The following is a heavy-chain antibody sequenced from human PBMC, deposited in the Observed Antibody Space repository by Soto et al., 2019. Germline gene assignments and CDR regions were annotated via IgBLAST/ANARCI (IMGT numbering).Heavy chain of an antibody. CDR1: GFTFSSYG. V-gene: IGHV3-33*01. J-gene: IGHJ4*02. CDR3: ARGPALYGGNPGRDDY. D-gene: IGHD4-17*01. CDR2: IWYDGSNK. Sequence: PGGSLRLSCAASGFTFSSYGMHWVRQAPGKGLEWVAVIWYDGSNKYYADSVKGRFTISRDNSKNTLYLQMNSLRAEDTAVYYCARGPALYGGNPGRDDYWGQGTLVTVSS.